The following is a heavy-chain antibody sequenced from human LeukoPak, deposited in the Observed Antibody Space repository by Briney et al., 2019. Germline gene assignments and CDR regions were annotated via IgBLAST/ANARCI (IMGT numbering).Heavy chain of an antibody. CDR2: IYSGGTT. D-gene: IGHD1-26*01. Sequence: GGSLRLSCAASGFSVSSNYMNWVRQAPGKGLEWVSIIYSGGTTYYADSVKGRFTISRDNSKNTLYLQMDSLRAEDTAVYYCAKDKGGSYLWAYWGQGTLVTVSS. J-gene: IGHJ4*02. CDR1: GFSVSSNY. V-gene: IGHV3-53*01. CDR3: AKDKGGSYLWAY.